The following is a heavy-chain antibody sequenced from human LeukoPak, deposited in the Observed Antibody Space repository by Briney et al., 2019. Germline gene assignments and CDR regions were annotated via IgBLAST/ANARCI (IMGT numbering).Heavy chain of an antibody. Sequence: SVKVSCKASGGTLSSYTFAWVRQAPGQGLEWMGLITPILGIASYAQKIQGRVTIIADKSTSTVYMELSSLRSEDTAMYYCARVGTTTHNAFDIWGQGTVVTVSS. CDR1: GGTLSSYT. CDR2: ITPILGIA. CDR3: ARVGTTTHNAFDI. J-gene: IGHJ3*02. D-gene: IGHD2/OR15-2a*01. V-gene: IGHV1-69*10.